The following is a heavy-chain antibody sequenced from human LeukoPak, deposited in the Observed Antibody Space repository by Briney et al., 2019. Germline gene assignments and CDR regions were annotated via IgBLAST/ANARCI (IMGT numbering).Heavy chain of an antibody. CDR1: GFTFDDYG. CDR3: ARARYSSSWHGPWVYYYYMDV. CDR2: INWNGGST. V-gene: IGHV3-20*04. J-gene: IGHJ6*03. D-gene: IGHD6-13*01. Sequence: GGSLRLSCAASGFTFDDYGMSWVRQAPGKGLEWVSGINWNGGSTGYADSVKGRFTISRGNAKNSLYLQMNSLRAEDTALYYCARARYSSSWHGPWVYYYYMDVWGKGTTVTVSS.